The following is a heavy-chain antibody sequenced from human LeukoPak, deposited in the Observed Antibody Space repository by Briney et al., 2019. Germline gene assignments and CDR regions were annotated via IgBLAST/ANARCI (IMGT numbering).Heavy chain of an antibody. D-gene: IGHD3-16*01. Sequence: SETLSLTCTVSGGSISSSGYSWGWFRQPPGKGLEWIGSIHYSGSTHYNQPLKSRVTISVDTSKNQFSLRLTSVTAADTAVYYCARQGSAGDYVFFWGQGTLVTVSS. CDR1: GGSISSSGYS. J-gene: IGHJ4*02. CDR3: ARQGSAGDYVFF. V-gene: IGHV4-39*01. CDR2: IHYSGST.